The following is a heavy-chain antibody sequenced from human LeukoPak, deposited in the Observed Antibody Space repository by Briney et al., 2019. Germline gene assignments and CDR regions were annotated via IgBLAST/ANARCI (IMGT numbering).Heavy chain of an antibody. CDR2: IKQDGSEK. Sequence: GGSLRLSCAASGIIFSNYWMSWVRQAPGKGLEWVANIKQDGSEKYYVDSVKGRFTISRDNAKNSLYLQMNSLETEDMGLYYCARRRNWDHHFDSWGQGTLVTVSS. CDR1: GIIFSNYW. J-gene: IGHJ4*02. V-gene: IGHV3-7*03. CDR3: ARRRNWDHHFDS. D-gene: IGHD7-27*01.